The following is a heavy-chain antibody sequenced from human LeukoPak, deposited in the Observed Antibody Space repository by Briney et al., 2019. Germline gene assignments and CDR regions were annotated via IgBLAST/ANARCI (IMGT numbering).Heavy chain of an antibody. Sequence: GGSLRLSCGASGFIFKRYWMSWVRQAPGKGPEWVANIKENGSDEYYVDSVKGRFTISRDNAKNSLYLQMNSLRAEDTAVYYCARVLSGGSCIFDYWGQGTPVTVSS. CDR3: ARVLSGGSCIFDY. V-gene: IGHV3-7*03. CDR1: GFIFKRYW. J-gene: IGHJ4*02. D-gene: IGHD2-15*01. CDR2: IKENGSDE.